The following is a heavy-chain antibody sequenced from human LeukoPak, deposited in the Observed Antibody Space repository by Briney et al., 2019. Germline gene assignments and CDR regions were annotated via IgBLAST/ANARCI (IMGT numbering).Heavy chain of an antibody. CDR1: GFTFSSYS. CDR2: ISSSSSYI. D-gene: IGHD1-26*01. CDR3: ARGGRSGSYYGWDYFDY. V-gene: IGHV3-21*01. Sequence: GGSLRLSCAASGFTFSSYSMNWVRQAPGKGLEWVSSISSSSSYIYYADSVKGRFTISRDNSKNTLYLQMNSLRAEDTAVYYCARGGRSGSYYGWDYFDYWGQGTLVTVSS. J-gene: IGHJ4*02.